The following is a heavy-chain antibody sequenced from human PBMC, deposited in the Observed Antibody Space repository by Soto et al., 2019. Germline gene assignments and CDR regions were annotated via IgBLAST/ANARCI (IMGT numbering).Heavy chain of an antibody. CDR1: GNSFTTSA. D-gene: IGHD7-27*01. Sequence: ASVKVSCKASGNSFTTSAIHWERQAPGQRPEWMGWINAGNGYIKYSQTFQGRVTITRDTSASTVYMELSSLKYEDTGIYYCTRESAPWGFEHWGQGTRVTVSS. J-gene: IGHJ4*02. CDR3: TRESAPWGFEH. V-gene: IGHV1-3*01. CDR2: INAGNGYI.